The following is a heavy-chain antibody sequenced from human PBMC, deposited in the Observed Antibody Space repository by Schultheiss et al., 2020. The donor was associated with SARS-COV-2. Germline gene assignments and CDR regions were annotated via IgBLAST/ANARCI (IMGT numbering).Heavy chain of an antibody. Sequence: GESMKISCAASGFTFSRYGMHWVRQAPGKGLEWVAVISYDGSNKYYADSVKGRFTISRDNSKNTLYLQMNSLRAEDTAVYYCARDPSWGDVVVPAAMQGMDVWGQGTTVTVSS. V-gene: IGHV3-30*19. CDR1: GFTFSRYG. CDR2: ISYDGSNK. D-gene: IGHD2-2*01. J-gene: IGHJ6*02. CDR3: ARDPSWGDVVVPAAMQGMDV.